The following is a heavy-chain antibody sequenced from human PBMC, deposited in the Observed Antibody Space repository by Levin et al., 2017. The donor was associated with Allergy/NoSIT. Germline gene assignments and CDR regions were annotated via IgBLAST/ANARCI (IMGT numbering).Heavy chain of an antibody. CDR1: GSSINSGYY. V-gene: IGHV4-38-2*01. CDR2: VYHSGST. Sequence: KASETLSLTCAVSGSSINSGYYWGWIRQPPGMGLEWLGSVYHSGSTNYNPSLKSRVTISVDTSKKQFSLKLSSVTAADTAMYYCARWYSSSGYFDYWGQGTLVTVSS. CDR3: ARWYSSSGYFDY. J-gene: IGHJ4*02. D-gene: IGHD6-13*01.